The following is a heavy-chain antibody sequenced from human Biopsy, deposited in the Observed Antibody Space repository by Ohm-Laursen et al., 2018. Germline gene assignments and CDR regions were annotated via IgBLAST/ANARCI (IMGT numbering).Heavy chain of an antibody. D-gene: IGHD2/OR15-2a*01. CDR3: TRATNSTGWPYYYFYGMDI. CDR1: GGSISSDW. J-gene: IGHJ6*02. CDR2: VYYSGTT. Sequence: SDTLSLTCTVSGGSISSDWWSWIRQTPGKGLEWIGYVYYSGTTTYNPSLRSHVTISVDTSMNQISLRLQSVTAADTAIYYCTRATNSTGWPYYYFYGMDIWGQGTTVTVSS. V-gene: IGHV4-59*07.